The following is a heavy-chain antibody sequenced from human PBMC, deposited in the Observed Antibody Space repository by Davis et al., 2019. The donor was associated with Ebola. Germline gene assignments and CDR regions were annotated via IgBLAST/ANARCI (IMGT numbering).Heavy chain of an antibody. CDR2: IKPDGSEK. Sequence: GESLKISCAASGFNFSNYWMSWVRQAPGKGLEWVANIKPDGSEKNYVDSVKGRFTISRDNGKSSLFLQMNSLRGEDTAVYYCARDVGGWYPPPVGREFWGQGTLLIVSS. D-gene: IGHD6-19*01. J-gene: IGHJ4*02. CDR1: GFNFSNYW. V-gene: IGHV3-7*01. CDR3: ARDVGGWYPPPVGREF.